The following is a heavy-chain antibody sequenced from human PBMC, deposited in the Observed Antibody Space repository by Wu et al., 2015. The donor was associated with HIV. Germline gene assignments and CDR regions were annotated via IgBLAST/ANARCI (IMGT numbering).Heavy chain of an antibody. CDR3: ARVVSSLVPQVYWSIFNY. V-gene: IGHV1-8*02. CDR1: GYTFTSFN. D-gene: IGHD2-8*02. Sequence: QVQLAQSGAVVQKPGTSVRVSCRVSGYTFTSFNINWIRHAPGRGLEWMGWMNPKSGSAAFGFNFQGRVSMTKNSSISTAYMELGGVTSDDTAMYYCARVVSSLVPQVYWSIFNYWGQGTRVVVSS. CDR2: MNPKSGSA. J-gene: IGHJ1*01.